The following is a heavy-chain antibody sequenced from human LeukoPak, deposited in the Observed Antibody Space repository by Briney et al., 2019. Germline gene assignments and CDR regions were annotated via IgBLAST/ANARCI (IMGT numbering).Heavy chain of an antibody. V-gene: IGHV4-31*03. J-gene: IGHJ3*02. CDR3: ARQPWRDSRAFDI. Sequence: SETLSLTCTVSGGSISSGGYYWSWIRRHPGKGLEWIGYIYYSGSTYYNPSLKSRVTISVDTSKNHLSLKLSSVTAADTAVYYCARQPWRDSRAFDIWGQGTMVTVSS. D-gene: IGHD3-22*01. CDR2: IYYSGST. CDR1: GGSISSGGYY.